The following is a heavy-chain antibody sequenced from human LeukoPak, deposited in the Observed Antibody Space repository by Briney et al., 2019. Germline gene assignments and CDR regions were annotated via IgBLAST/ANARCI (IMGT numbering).Heavy chain of an antibody. CDR3: ARGGSYYDY. Sequence: PGGSLRLSCAAYEFTLNNHWMSWVRQAPGKGLEWVANINEDGTEKDYADAVKGRFTISRDNAKNSLYLQMNSLRAEDTAVYSCARGGSYYDYWGQGTLVTVSS. D-gene: IGHD1-26*01. CDR1: EFTLNNHW. J-gene: IGHJ4*02. CDR2: INEDGTEK. V-gene: IGHV3-7*05.